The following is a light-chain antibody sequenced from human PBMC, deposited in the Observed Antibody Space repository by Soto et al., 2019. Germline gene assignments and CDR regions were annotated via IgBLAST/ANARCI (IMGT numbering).Light chain of an antibody. CDR2: EVS. J-gene: IGLJ3*02. CDR3: TSYVGSDTWV. Sequence: QSALTQPPSASGSPGQSVTISCTGTSSDVGAYKYVSWYQQYPGKAPKLMIYEVSKRPSGVPARFSGSKSGNPASLTVSGLQSEDEADYYCTSYVGSDTWVFGGGTKVTVL. CDR1: SSDVGAYKY. V-gene: IGLV2-8*01.